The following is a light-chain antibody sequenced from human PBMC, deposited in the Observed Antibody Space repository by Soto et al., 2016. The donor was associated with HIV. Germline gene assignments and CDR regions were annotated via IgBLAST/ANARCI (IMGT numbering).Light chain of an antibody. CDR1: NIGTKS. V-gene: IGLV3-21*03. CDR2: DDS. Sequence: SYVLTQPPSVSVAPGKTARITCGGNNIGTKSVHWYRQKPGQAPVLVVYDDSDRPSGIPERFSGSNPGSAATLTISRVEAGDEADYYCQVWHSGIENYVFGPGTKVTVL. CDR3: QVWHSGIENYV. J-gene: IGLJ1*01.